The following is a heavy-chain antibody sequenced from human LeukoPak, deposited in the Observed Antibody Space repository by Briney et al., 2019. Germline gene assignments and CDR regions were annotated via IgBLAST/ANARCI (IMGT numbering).Heavy chain of an antibody. V-gene: IGHV3-30-3*01. CDR3: ARGQYSSSPTYFDY. CDR2: ISYDGSNK. CDR1: GFTFSSYA. J-gene: IGHJ4*02. D-gene: IGHD6-6*01. Sequence: PGGSLRLSCAASGFTFSSYAMHWVRQAPGKGLEWVAVISYDGSNKYYADSVKGRFTISRDNSKNTLYLQMNSLRAEDTAVYYCARGQYSSSPTYFDYWGQGTLVTVSS.